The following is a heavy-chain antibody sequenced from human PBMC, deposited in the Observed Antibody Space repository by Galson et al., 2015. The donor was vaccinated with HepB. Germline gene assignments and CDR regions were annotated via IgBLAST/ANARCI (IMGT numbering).Heavy chain of an antibody. CDR3: ARDNGVDV. Sequence: SVKVSCKASGYTFTRNYMHWVRQAPGQGLEWMGIINPSGGSTGYAQKFQGRVTMTRDTSTSTVYMELSSLRSEDTAVYYCARDNGVDVWGKGTTVTVSS. CDR1: GYTFTRNY. V-gene: IGHV1-46*01. CDR2: INPSGGST. J-gene: IGHJ6*04.